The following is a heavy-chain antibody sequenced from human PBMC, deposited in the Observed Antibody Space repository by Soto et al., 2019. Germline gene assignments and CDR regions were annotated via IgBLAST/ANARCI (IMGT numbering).Heavy chain of an antibody. CDR1: GYTFSCYY. Sequence: EASVKVSCKASGYTFSCYYIHWLRQAPGQGLEWIGGVIPVFNTSNYSLKFQGRVAIFADLSTSTVFMELRSLRSEDTALYYCARGDEMTAVTIFEYWGQGTLVTVSS. V-gene: IGHV1-69*13. J-gene: IGHJ4*02. CDR3: ARGDEMTAVTIFEY. D-gene: IGHD4-17*01. CDR2: VIPVFNTS.